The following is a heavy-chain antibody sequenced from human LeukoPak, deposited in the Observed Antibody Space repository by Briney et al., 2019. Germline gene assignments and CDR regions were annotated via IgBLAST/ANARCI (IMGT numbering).Heavy chain of an antibody. CDR1: GGSISSSSYY. CDR3: ARHGAAAAPYYFDY. J-gene: IGHJ4*02. Sequence: SETLSLACTVSGGSISSSSYYWGWIRQPPGKGLEWIGSIYYSGSTYYNPSLKSRVTISVDTSKNQFSLKLSSVTAADTAVYYCARHGAAAAPYYFDYWGQGTLVTVSS. CDR2: IYYSGST. D-gene: IGHD6-13*01. V-gene: IGHV4-39*01.